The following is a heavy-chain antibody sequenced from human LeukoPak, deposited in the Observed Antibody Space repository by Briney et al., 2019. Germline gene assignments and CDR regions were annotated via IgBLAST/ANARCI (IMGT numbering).Heavy chain of an antibody. CDR3: ARGRTAYCGGDCYPTYYYYYGMDV. J-gene: IGHJ6*02. V-gene: IGHV1-3*01. CDR1: GYTFTSYA. Sequence: ASVKVSCKASGYTFTSYAMHWVRQAPGQRLEWMGWINAGNGNTKYSQKFQGRVTITRDTSASTAYMELRSLRSDDTAVYYCARGRTAYCGGDCYPTYYYYYGMDVWGQGTTVTVSS. CDR2: INAGNGNT. D-gene: IGHD2-21*02.